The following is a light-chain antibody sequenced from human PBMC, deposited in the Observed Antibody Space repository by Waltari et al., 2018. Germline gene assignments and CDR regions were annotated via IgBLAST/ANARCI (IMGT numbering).Light chain of an antibody. CDR3: HSYDIGLTAWV. J-gene: IGLJ3*02. Sequence: QSVLTQPPSVSGAPGQRVTISCTGSSSNIGTGYDVQWYQQLPGSAPKLLLFGNPDRPSGVPGRFSGSKSGASASLAITGLQAEDEAVYYCHSYDIGLTAWVFGGGTKLTVL. V-gene: IGLV1-40*01. CDR2: GNP. CDR1: SSNIGTGYD.